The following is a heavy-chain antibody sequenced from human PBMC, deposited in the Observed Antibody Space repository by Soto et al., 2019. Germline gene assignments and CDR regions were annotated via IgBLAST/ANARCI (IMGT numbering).Heavy chain of an antibody. Sequence: LSLPCTVSGGSLSSYYWSWIRQPPGKGLEWIGYIYYSGSTNYNPSLKSRVTISVDTSKNQFSLKLSSVTAADTAVYYCARGVVRGVWFDPWGQGTLVTVSS. CDR2: IYYSGST. D-gene: IGHD3-10*01. J-gene: IGHJ5*02. V-gene: IGHV4-59*01. CDR3: ARGVVRGVWFDP. CDR1: GGSLSSYY.